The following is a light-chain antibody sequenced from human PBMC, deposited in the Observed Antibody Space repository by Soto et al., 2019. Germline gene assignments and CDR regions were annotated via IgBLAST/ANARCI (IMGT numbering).Light chain of an antibody. CDR1: SSDVGSYNL. CDR2: EVS. Sequence: QSALTQPASVSGSPGESITISCTGTSSDVGSYNLVSWYQQHPGKAPKVMIYEVSKRPSGVSNRFSGSKSGNTASLTISGLQAEDEADYYCCSYAGGSTDVFGTGTKLTVL. V-gene: IGLV2-23*02. CDR3: CSYAGGSTDV. J-gene: IGLJ1*01.